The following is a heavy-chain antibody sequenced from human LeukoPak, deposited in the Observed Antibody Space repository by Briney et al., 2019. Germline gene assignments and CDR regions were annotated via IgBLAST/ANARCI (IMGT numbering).Heavy chain of an antibody. CDR1: GFTFNKYA. CDR2: ISDST. CDR3: TRGVVVAGTGYSWFDP. Sequence: PGRSLRLSCVASGFTFNKYAMNWVRQAPGKGLEWVSAISDSTYYADSVKGRFTISRDNSKNTLYLQMDSLKTEDTAVYYCTRGVVVAGTGYSWFDPWGQGTLVTVSS. V-gene: IGHV3-23*01. D-gene: IGHD6-19*01. J-gene: IGHJ5*02.